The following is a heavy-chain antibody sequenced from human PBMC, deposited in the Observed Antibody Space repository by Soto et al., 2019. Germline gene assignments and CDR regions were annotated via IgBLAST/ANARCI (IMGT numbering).Heavy chain of an antibody. J-gene: IGHJ4*02. D-gene: IGHD4-17*01. CDR1: GFRFSSYW. Sequence: EVQLVESGGGLAQPGGSLRLSCAAAGFRFSSYWMHWVRQAPGKGLVWVSRIISDGSSADYADSVKCRFSISRDNAKNTLFLQMNSLRAEDTAVYYCARYHYGALDFWGQGALVTVSS. CDR2: IISDGSSA. V-gene: IGHV3-74*01. CDR3: ARYHYGALDF.